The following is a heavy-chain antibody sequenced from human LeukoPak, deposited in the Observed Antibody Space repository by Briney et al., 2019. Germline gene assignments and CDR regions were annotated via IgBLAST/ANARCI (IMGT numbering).Heavy chain of an antibody. CDR2: ISGSGGST. D-gene: IGHD4-11*01. V-gene: IGHV3-23*01. CDR1: GFTFSSYA. Sequence: PGGSLRLSCAASGFTFSSYAMSWVRQAPGKGLEWVSAISGSGGSTYYADSVKGRFTISRDNSKHTLYLQMNSLRAVDTAVYYCAKVFPGTDYTLGGYWGQGTLVTVSS. CDR3: AKVFPGTDYTLGGY. J-gene: IGHJ4*02.